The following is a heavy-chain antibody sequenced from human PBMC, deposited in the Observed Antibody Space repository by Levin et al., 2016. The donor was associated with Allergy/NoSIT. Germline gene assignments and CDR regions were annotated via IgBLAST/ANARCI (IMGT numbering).Heavy chain of an antibody. CDR2: INTNIGNP. Sequence: WVRQAPGQGLEWMGWINTNIGNPMYAQGFTGRFVFSLDTSVSTAYLQISSLKAEDTAVYYCAREAYNFDSSGYSGWFDPWGQGTLVTVSS. D-gene: IGHD3-22*01. CDR3: AREAYNFDSSGYSGWFDP. V-gene: IGHV7-4-1*02. J-gene: IGHJ5*02.